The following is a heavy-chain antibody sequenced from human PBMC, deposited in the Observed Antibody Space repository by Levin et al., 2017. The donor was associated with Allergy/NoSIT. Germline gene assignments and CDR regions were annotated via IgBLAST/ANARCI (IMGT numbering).Heavy chain of an antibody. D-gene: IGHD3-9*01. CDR2: IKSKTDGGTT. Sequence: GESLKISCAASGFTFSNAWMSWVRQAPGKGLEWVGRIKSKTDGGTTDYAAPVKGRFTISRDDSKNTLYLQMNSLKTEDTAVYYCTTEPYSVLRYFDWIRYFQHWGQGTLVTVSS. CDR1: GFTFSNAW. V-gene: IGHV3-15*01. J-gene: IGHJ1*01. CDR3: TTEPYSVLRYFDWIRYFQH.